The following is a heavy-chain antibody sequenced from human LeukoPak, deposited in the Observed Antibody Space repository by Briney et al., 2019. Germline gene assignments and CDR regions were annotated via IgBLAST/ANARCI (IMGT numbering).Heavy chain of an antibody. CDR3: ARDLRVGATWIDY. CDR2: ISSSGSTI. V-gene: IGHV3-11*04. D-gene: IGHD1-26*01. J-gene: IGHJ4*02. Sequence: GGSLRLSCAASGFTFSDYYMSWIRQAPGKGLEWVSYISSSGSTIYYADSVKGRFTISRDNSKNTLYLQMNSLRAEDTAVYYCARDLRVGATWIDYWGQGTLVTVSS. CDR1: GFTFSDYY.